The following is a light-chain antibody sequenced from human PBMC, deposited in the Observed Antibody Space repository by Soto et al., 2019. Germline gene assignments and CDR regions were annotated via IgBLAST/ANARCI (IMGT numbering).Light chain of an antibody. CDR2: SIN. V-gene: IGLV1-44*01. CDR3: SAWDASMNDYV. Sequence: QSVVTQPPSVSATPGQRVTISCSGSSSNIGRGNVNWYQQLPGTAPKLLVYSINQRPSSVPDRFSGSKSGTSASLAITGLQSDDEADYYCSAWDASMNDYVFGTGTKLTVL. J-gene: IGLJ1*01. CDR1: SSNIGRGN.